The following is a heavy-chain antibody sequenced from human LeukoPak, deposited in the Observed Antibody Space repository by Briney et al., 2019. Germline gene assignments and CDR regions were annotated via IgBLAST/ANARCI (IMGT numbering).Heavy chain of an antibody. J-gene: IGHJ5*02. Sequence: TLSLTCAVSGGSISSGGYSWSWIRQPPGKGLEWIGYIYHSGSTYYNPSLKSRVTISVDRSKNQFSLQLNSVTPEDTAAYYCARGVLAAASWFDPWGQGTLVTVSS. CDR1: GGSISSGGYS. V-gene: IGHV4-30-2*01. D-gene: IGHD6-13*01. CDR2: IYHSGST. CDR3: ARGVLAAASWFDP.